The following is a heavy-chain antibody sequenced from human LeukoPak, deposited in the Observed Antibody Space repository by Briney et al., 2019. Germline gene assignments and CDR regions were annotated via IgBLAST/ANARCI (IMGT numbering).Heavy chain of an antibody. CDR3: ARGGGSYDFWSGPVDY. V-gene: IGHV4-59*01. D-gene: IGHD3-3*01. J-gene: IGHJ4*02. CDR2: IYYSGST. Sequence: PSETLSLTCTVSGDSISSYYWSWIRQPPGKGLEWIGYIYYSGSTNYNPSLKSRVTISVDTSKNQFSLKLSSVTAADTAVYYCARGGGSYDFWSGPVDYWGQGTLVTVSS. CDR1: GDSISSYY.